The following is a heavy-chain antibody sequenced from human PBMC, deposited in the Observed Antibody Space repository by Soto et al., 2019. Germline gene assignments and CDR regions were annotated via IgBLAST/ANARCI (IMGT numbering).Heavy chain of an antibody. D-gene: IGHD3-10*01. J-gene: IGHJ4*02. Sequence: QVQLQESGPGLVKPLETLSLTCTVPGGSITSYYWSWVRPPPGKGLEWIGYIYYNGNINYNPSLTSRLTISLDTSKNQSSLRLSSVTAADTAVYYCASGRVYSGSEYWGQGTLVTVS. CDR2: IYYNGNI. CDR1: GGSITSYY. CDR3: ASGRVYSGSEY. V-gene: IGHV4-59*01.